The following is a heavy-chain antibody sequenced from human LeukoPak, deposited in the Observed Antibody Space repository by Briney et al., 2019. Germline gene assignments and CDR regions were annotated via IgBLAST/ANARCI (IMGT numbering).Heavy chain of an antibody. CDR1: GFTFSSYE. J-gene: IGHJ4*02. V-gene: IGHV3-48*03. D-gene: IGHD6-13*01. CDR2: ISSSGSTI. CDR3: ARDPCIAAAGTCYFDY. Sequence: GGSLRLSCAASGFTFSSYEMNWVRQAPGKGLEWVSYISSSGSTIYYADSVKGRFTISRDNAKNSLYLQMNSLRAEDTAVYYCARDPCIAAAGTCYFDYWGQGTLVTVSS.